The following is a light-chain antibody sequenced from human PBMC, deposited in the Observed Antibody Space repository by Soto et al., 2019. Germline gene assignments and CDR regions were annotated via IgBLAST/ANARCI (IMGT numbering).Light chain of an antibody. J-gene: IGKJ1*01. CDR3: HQYNNWPPWT. V-gene: IGKV3-15*01. CDR1: QSVSSN. CDR2: GAS. Sequence: IVLSQSPATVSVSPGERATLSCRASQSVSSNLAWYQQKPGQAPRLLIYGASTRATGIPARFSGSGSGTEFTLTISSLQSEDYAVYYCHQYNNWPPWTFGQGTKVDIK.